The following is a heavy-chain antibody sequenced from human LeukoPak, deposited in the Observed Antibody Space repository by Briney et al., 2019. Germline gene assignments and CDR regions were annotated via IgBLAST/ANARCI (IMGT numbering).Heavy chain of an antibody. D-gene: IGHD4-17*01. V-gene: IGHV3-48*01. J-gene: IGHJ4*02. CDR3: AKDSVSSRLRYFDY. CDR2: ISSSSTI. CDR1: GFTFSSYS. Sequence: SGGSLRLSCAASGFTFSSYSMNWVRQAPGKGLEWISHISSSSTINYADSVQGRFTISRDNARNSLHLQMNSLRAEDTAVYYCAKDSVSSRLRYFDYWGQGTLVTVSS.